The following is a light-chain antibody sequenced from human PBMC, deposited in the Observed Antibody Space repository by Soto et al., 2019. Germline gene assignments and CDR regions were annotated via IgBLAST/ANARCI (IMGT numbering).Light chain of an antibody. V-gene: IGKV1D-12*01. Sequence: DIQMTQSPSSVSASVGDRVTITCRASQVISSWLAWYQQTPGKAPKLLIYAASSLQSGVPSRFSGSGSGTEFTLTISSLQPEDFATYYCQQANSFPLSFGGGTKVEIK. J-gene: IGKJ4*01. CDR3: QQANSFPLS. CDR2: AAS. CDR1: QVISSW.